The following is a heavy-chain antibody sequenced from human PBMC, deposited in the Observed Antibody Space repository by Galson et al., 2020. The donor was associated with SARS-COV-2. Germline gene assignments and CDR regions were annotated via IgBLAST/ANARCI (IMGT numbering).Heavy chain of an antibody. CDR1: GFTFSSYI. J-gene: IGHJ5*02. D-gene: IGHD6-13*01. CDR2: IGSDGDNI. CDR3: VKRYTRGWYDP. Sequence: QAGGSLRLSCSASGFTFSSYIVHWVRQAPGKGLEYVSAIGSDGDNIHYADSVKGRFTISRDNTKNTLYLQMSSLRVEDTAVYYCVKRYTRGWYDPWGQGTLVTVSS. V-gene: IGHV3-64D*06.